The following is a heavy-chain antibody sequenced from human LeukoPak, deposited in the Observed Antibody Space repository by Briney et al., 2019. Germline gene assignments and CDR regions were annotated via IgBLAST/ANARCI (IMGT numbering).Heavy chain of an antibody. D-gene: IGHD3-10*01. V-gene: IGHV5-51*01. CDR1: GYNFTNYW. Sequence: GESLKISCKGSGYNFTNYWIGWVRQMPGKGLEWMGIIYPGDSDTRYSPSFQGQVTISADKSISTAYLQWSSLKASDTAMYYCARWEAYGSGSPTDAFDIWGQGTMVTVSS. J-gene: IGHJ3*02. CDR3: ARWEAYGSGSPTDAFDI. CDR2: IYPGDSDT.